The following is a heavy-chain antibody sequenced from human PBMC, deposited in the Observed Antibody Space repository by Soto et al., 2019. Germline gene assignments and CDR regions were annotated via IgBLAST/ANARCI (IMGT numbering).Heavy chain of an antibody. V-gene: IGHV3-30*18. CDR1: GFTFSTYG. J-gene: IGHJ6*02. CDR3: AKDFKVSGSHYGTLNYYYGMDV. Sequence: GGSLRLSCAASGFTFSTYGMQWVRQAPGKGLEWVAVISYDGYLKYYVDAVKGRFTVARDNSKNTLFLEMNSLRVEDTAVYFCAKDFKVSGSHYGTLNYYYGMDVWGQGTTVTFSS. CDR2: ISYDGYLK. D-gene: IGHD3-10*01.